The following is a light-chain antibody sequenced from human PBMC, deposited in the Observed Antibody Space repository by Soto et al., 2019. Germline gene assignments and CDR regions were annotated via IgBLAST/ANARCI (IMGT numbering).Light chain of an antibody. V-gene: IGLV1-40*01. J-gene: IGLJ2*01. CDR1: SSNIGAGYD. CDR2: GNS. Sequence: QSVLTQPPSVSGAPGQRVTISCTGSSSNIGAGYDVHWYQQLPGTAPKLLIYGNSNRPSGVPDRFSGSKSGTSASLAITGLQAEDEADHYCQSYDSRVRVVFGGGTKVTVL. CDR3: QSYDSRVRVV.